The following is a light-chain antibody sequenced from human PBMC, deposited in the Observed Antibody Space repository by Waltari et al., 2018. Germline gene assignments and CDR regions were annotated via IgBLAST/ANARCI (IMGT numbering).Light chain of an antibody. Sequence: TLFDSSKKRGWLAWYKRKTEEPPRLLIHWASSRESGGPGRISGSGSGADLSLTISRLQTDDGAVYYCQQDYENPRAVGQGTRLEI. J-gene: IGKJ2*01. CDR1: TLFDSSKKRGW. CDR2: WAS. CDR3: QQDYENPRA. V-gene: IGKV4-1*01.